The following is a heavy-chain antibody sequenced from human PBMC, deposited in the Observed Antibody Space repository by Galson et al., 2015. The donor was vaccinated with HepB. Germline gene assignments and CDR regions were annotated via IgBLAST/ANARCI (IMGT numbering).Heavy chain of an antibody. D-gene: IGHD2-15*01. CDR3: ARDRVARAFDI. Sequence: SLRLSCAASGFTFSSYGMHWVRQAPGKGLEWVAVIWYDGSNKYYADSVKGRFTISRDNSKNTLYLQMNSLRAEDTAVYYCARDRVARAFDIWGQGTMVTVSS. CDR2: IWYDGSNK. V-gene: IGHV3-33*01. CDR1: GFTFSSYG. J-gene: IGHJ3*02.